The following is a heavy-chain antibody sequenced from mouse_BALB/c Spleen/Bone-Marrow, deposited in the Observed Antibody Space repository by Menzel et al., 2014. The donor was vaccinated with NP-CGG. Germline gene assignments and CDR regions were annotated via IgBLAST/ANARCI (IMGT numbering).Heavy chain of an antibody. J-gene: IGHJ2*01. CDR1: GFTFTDYY. CDR2: IRNKANGYTT. Sequence: EVNLVDSGGGLVQPGGSLRLSCATSGFTFTDYYMSWVRQPPGKALEWLGFIRNKANGYTTEYSASVEGRFTISRDNSQSILYLQMNTLRAEDSATYYCARYDVYYYFDYWGQGTTLTVSS. D-gene: IGHD2-3*01. V-gene: IGHV7-3*02. CDR3: ARYDVYYYFDY.